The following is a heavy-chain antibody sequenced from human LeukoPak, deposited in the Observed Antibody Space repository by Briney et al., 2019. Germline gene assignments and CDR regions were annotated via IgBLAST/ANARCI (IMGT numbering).Heavy chain of an antibody. J-gene: IGHJ3*02. CDR2: IYYSGST. D-gene: IGHD1-26*01. CDR3: ASNSGSNSTTIAFDI. Sequence: SETLSLTCTVSGGSISSYYWSWIRQPPGKGLEWIGYIYYSGSTNYNPSLKSRVTISVDTSKNQFSLKLSSVTAADTAVYYCASNSGSNSTTIAFDIWGQGAMVTVSS. V-gene: IGHV4-59*01. CDR1: GGSISSYY.